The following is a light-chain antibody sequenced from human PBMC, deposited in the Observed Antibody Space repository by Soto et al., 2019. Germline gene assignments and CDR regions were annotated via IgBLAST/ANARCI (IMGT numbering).Light chain of an antibody. Sequence: QSALTQPRSVSGSPGQSVTISCTGTSSDVGGYNYVSWYQQHPGKAPKLMIYDVSKRPSGVRDRFSGSKSGNTASLTISGLQAEDEADYYCCSYAGSYTYVFGTGTKLTGL. CDR1: SSDVGGYNY. CDR3: CSYAGSYTYV. V-gene: IGLV2-11*01. CDR2: DVS. J-gene: IGLJ1*01.